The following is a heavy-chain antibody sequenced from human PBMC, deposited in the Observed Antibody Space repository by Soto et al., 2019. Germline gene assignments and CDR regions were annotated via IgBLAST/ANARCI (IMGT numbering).Heavy chain of an antibody. CDR1: GGTFSSYG. V-gene: IGHV1-69*12. J-gene: IGHJ6*02. CDR3: ARGEAARYYHGMDV. Sequence: QVQLVQSGAEVKKPGSSVKVSCKASGGTFSSYGISWVRQAPGQGLEWMGGIIPIFGTANYAQKFQGRVTITADESTSTAYMELSSLRSEDSAVHYCARGEAARYYHGMDVWGQGTTVTVSS. CDR2: IIPIFGTA. D-gene: IGHD6-13*01.